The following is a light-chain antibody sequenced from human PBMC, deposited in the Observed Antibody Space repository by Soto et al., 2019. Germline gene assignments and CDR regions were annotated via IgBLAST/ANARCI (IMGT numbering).Light chain of an antibody. CDR3: QQYNNWPPAYT. V-gene: IGKV3-15*01. J-gene: IGKJ2*01. CDR1: QSVSSN. CDR2: GAS. Sequence: EIVMTQSPATLSVSPGERATLSCRASQSVSSNLAWYQQKPGQAPSLLIYGASTRATGIPARFIGSGSGTEFTLTISSLQSEDFAVYFCQQYNNWPPAYTFGQGTKLESK.